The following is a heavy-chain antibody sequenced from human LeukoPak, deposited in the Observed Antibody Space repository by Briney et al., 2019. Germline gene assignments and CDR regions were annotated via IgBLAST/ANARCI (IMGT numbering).Heavy chain of an antibody. J-gene: IGHJ4*02. Sequence: SETLSLTCTVSGGSISSSSYYWGWIRQPPGKGLEWIGSIYYSGSTYYNPSLKSRVTISVDTSENQFSLKLSSVTAADTAVYYCARRYYYDSSGYYQGYYFDYWGQGTLVTVSS. D-gene: IGHD3-22*01. V-gene: IGHV4-39*01. CDR2: IYYSGST. CDR1: GGSISSSSYY. CDR3: ARRYYYDSSGYYQGYYFDY.